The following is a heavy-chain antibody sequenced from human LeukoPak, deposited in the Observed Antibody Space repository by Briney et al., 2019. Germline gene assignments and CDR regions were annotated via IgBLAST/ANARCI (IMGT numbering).Heavy chain of an antibody. Sequence: SVKVSCKASGGTFSSYAISWVRQAPGQGLEWMGGIIPIFGTANYAQKFQGRVTITADESTSTAYMELSSLRSEDTAVYYCARSSSGYDWWIYYFDYWGQGTLVTVSS. J-gene: IGHJ4*02. CDR1: GGTFSSYA. CDR2: IIPIFGTA. CDR3: ARSSSGYDWWIYYFDY. D-gene: IGHD5-12*01. V-gene: IGHV1-69*13.